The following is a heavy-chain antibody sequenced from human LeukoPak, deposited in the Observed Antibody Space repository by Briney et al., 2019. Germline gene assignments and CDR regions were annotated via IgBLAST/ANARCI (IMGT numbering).Heavy chain of an antibody. CDR2: ISWDGSSE. CDR3: TTFDM. CDR1: GFTFTHYG. V-gene: IGHV3-30*03. J-gene: IGHJ3*02. Sequence: GGSLGLSCAASGFTFTHYGIHWVRQAPGKGLEWVAVISWDGSSENYVDSVKGRFTISRDNSKNTLYLQMSYLRVDDTALYYCTTFDMWGQGTMVTVSS.